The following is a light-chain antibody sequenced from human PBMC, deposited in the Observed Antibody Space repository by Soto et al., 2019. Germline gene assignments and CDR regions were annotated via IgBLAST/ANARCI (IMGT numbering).Light chain of an antibody. V-gene: IGKV1D-13*01. Sequence: AIQLTQSPSSLSASVGDRVTITCRASQGISGALAWYQQKPGKAPKVLIYDASTLESGVLSRFSGSGFGTEVTLIISSLQPEDFATYYCQHFYNYPLTFGGGTKVEIK. CDR2: DAS. J-gene: IGKJ4*01. CDR3: QHFYNYPLT. CDR1: QGISGA.